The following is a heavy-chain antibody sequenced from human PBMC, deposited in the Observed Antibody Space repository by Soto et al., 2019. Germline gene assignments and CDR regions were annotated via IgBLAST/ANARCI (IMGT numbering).Heavy chain of an antibody. CDR1: GGTFSRYT. CDR2: ILPILGIT. V-gene: IGHV1-69*02. D-gene: IGHD1-1*01. CDR3: ARPSSDYNGISDGRAFDI. J-gene: IGHJ3*02. Sequence: QVQLVQSGAEVKKPGSSVKVSCKASGGTFSRYTISWVRQAPGQGLEWMGRILPILGITNYAQKFQGRVTLTADKTTSTASMELSSLRSEDTAVYYCARPSSDYNGISDGRAFDIWGQGTMVTVSS.